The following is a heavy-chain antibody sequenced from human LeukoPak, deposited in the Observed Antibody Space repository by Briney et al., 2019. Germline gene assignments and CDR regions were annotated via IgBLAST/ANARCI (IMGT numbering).Heavy chain of an antibody. CDR3: ARAKWFGELLVGYFDY. D-gene: IGHD3-10*01. CDR1: GGSISSGGYY. V-gene: IGHV4-31*03. Sequence: SETLSLTCTASGGSISSGGYYWSWIRQHPGKGLEWIGYIYYSGSTYYNPSLKSRVTISVDTSKNQFSLKLSSVTAADTAVYYCARAKWFGELLVGYFDYWGQGTLVTVSS. CDR2: IYYSGST. J-gene: IGHJ4*02.